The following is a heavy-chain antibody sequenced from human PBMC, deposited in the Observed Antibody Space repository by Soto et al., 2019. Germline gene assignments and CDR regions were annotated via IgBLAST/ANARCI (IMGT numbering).Heavy chain of an antibody. CDR3: ARGRRHIVVVTAIPYYFDY. J-gene: IGHJ4*02. CDR2: INHSGST. CDR1: GGSFSGYY. Sequence: QVQLQQWGAGLLKPSETLSLTCAVYGGSFSGYYWSWIRQPPGKGLEWIGEINHSGSTNYNPSLKSRVTISVDTSKNQFSLKLSSVTAADTAVYYCARGRRHIVVVTAIPYYFDYWGQGTLVTVSS. V-gene: IGHV4-34*01. D-gene: IGHD2-21*02.